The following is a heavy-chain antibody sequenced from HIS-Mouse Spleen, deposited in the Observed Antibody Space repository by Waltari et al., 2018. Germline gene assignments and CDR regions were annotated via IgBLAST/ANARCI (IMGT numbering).Heavy chain of an antibody. D-gene: IGHD7-27*01. CDR1: GYTFTGYY. CDR2: INPNSGGT. J-gene: IGHJ4*02. CDR3: ARDRPWGWGSVDFDY. Sequence: QVQLVQSGAEVKKPGASVKVSCKASGYTFTGYYMHWVRQAPGQGLEWMGWINPNSGGTNYAQKFQGRVTMTRDTSISTAYMELSRLRSDDTAVYYCARDRPWGWGSVDFDYWGQGTLVTVSS. V-gene: IGHV1-2*02.